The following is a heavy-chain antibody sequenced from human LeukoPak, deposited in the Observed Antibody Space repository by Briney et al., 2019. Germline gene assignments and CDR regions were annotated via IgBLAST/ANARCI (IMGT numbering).Heavy chain of an antibody. CDR3: ARAPDGTYFVY. CDR2: IYYSGST. D-gene: IGHD3/OR15-3a*01. CDR1: GGSISSYY. Sequence: PSETLSLTCTVSGGSISSYYWSWIRQPPGKGLEWIGYIYYSGSTNYNPSLKSRVTISVDTSKNQFSLKLSSVTAADTAVYYCARAPDGTYFVYWGQGTLVTVSS. V-gene: IGHV4-59*01. J-gene: IGHJ4*02.